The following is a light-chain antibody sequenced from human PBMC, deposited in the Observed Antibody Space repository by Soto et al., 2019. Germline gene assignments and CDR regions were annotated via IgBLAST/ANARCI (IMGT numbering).Light chain of an antibody. CDR3: LFDYGGAWV. Sequence: QAVVTQEPSLTVSPGGTVTLTCASSTGTVTSGFDTNWFQQKPGQAPRAMIYGTSNKHSWTPARGSGSRLGGKAALTLSGVQHEAEAEYDGLFDYGGAWVFGGGTKLTVL. V-gene: IGLV7-43*01. CDR1: TGTVTSGFD. CDR2: GTS. J-gene: IGLJ3*02.